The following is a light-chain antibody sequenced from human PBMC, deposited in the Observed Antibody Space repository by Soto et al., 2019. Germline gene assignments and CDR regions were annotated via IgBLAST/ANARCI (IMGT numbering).Light chain of an antibody. CDR3: LQDNRVPLS. V-gene: IGKV3-15*01. Sequence: EIVMTQSPATLSVSPGERATLSCRASQSLSFNLAWYQQKPGQAPRLLIYAASTRATGIPARFSGSGSGTEFTLTISSLQSEDFAIYYCLQDNRVPLSFGQGTRREIK. CDR1: QSLSFN. CDR2: AAS. J-gene: IGKJ5*01.